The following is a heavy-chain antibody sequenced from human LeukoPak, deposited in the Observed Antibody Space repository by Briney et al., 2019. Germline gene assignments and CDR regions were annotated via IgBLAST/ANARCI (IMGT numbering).Heavy chain of an antibody. J-gene: IGHJ4*02. CDR3: ARDYGGAYSSSSDYFDY. Sequence: GGSLRLSCAASGFTFSSYWMHWVRQAPGKGLVWVSRINSDGSSTSYADSVKGRFTISRDNAKNTLYLQMNSLRAEDTAVYYCARDYGGAYSSSSDYFDYWGQGTLVTVSS. D-gene: IGHD6-6*01. V-gene: IGHV3-74*01. CDR2: INSDGSST. CDR1: GFTFSSYW.